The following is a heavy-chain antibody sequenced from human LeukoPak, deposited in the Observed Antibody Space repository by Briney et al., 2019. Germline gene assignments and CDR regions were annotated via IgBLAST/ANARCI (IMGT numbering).Heavy chain of an antibody. J-gene: IGHJ5*02. Sequence: PSETLSLACTVSGGSISSYYWSWIRQPPGKGLEWIGHIYGSGSTNYNPSLKSRVTLSVDTSKNQFSLKLSSVTAADTAVYYCAREGTSGTHLNWFDPWGQGTLVTVSS. CDR3: AREGTSGTHLNWFDP. CDR1: GGSISSYY. V-gene: IGHV4-59*01. CDR2: IYGSGST. D-gene: IGHD1-1*01.